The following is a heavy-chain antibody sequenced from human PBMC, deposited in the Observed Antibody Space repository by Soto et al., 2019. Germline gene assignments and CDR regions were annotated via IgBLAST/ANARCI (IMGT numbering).Heavy chain of an antibody. CDR2: IWYDGSNK. D-gene: IGHD2-8*01. Sequence: GGSLRLSCAASGFTFSSYGMHWVRQAPGKGLEWVAVIWYDGSNKYYADSVKGRFTISRDNSKNTLYLQMNSLRAEDKAVYYCARDGGDCTNGVCYTRYFDYWGQGTLVTVSS. J-gene: IGHJ4*02. CDR3: ARDGGDCTNGVCYTRYFDY. V-gene: IGHV3-33*01. CDR1: GFTFSSYG.